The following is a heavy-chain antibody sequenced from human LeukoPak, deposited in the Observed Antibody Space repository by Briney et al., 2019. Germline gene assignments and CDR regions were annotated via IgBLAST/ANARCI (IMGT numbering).Heavy chain of an antibody. V-gene: IGHV1-18*01. D-gene: IGHD5-12*01. J-gene: IGHJ5*02. CDR3: ARHGEFSGYDNSDNWFDP. Sequence: ASVKVSCKASGCTFTSYGISWVRQAPGQGLEWMGWIGAYNGNTNYAQKLQGRVTMTTDTSTSTAYMELRSLRSDDTAVYYCARHGEFSGYDNSDNWFDPWGQGTLVTVSS. CDR1: GCTFTSYG. CDR2: IGAYNGNT.